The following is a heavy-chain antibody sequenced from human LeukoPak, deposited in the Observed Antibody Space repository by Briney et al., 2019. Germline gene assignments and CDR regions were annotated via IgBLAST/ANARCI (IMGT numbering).Heavy chain of an antibody. CDR2: IYYSGST. J-gene: IGHJ4*02. D-gene: IGHD3-22*01. CDR1: GGSISSYY. CDR3: ARLGYDSSGYYYLTFDY. Sequence: SETLSLTCTVSGGSISSYYWSWIRQPPGKGLEWIGSIYYSGSTYYNPSLESRVTISVDTSKNQFSLKLSSVTAADTAVYYCARLGYDSSGYYYLTFDYWGQGTLVTVSS. V-gene: IGHV4-39*01.